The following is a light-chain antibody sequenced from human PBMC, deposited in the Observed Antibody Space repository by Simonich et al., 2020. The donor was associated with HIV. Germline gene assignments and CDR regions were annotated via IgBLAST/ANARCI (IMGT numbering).Light chain of an antibody. CDR2: DAS. J-gene: IGKJ1*01. CDR1: QSVSSSY. V-gene: IGKV3D-20*01. CDR3: QQYGSSPQT. Sequence: ENVLTQSPGTLSLSPGEKATLSCRASQSVSSSYLAWYQQKPGLAPRLLIYDASSRATGIPDRFSGSGSGTDFTLTISRLEPEDFAVYYCQQYGSSPQTFGQGTKVEIK.